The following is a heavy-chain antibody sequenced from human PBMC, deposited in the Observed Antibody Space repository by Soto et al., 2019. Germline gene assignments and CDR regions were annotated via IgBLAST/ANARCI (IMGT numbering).Heavy chain of an antibody. CDR1: GFTFSSYS. D-gene: IGHD3-10*01. J-gene: IGHJ4*02. CDR2: ISSSSSYI. CDR3: ARTMVRGVIIKYRIDY. Sequence: PGGSLRLSCAASGFTFSSYSMNWVRQAPGKGLEWVSSISSSSSYIYYADSVKGRFTISRDNAKNSLYLQMNSLRAEDTAVYYCARTMVRGVIIKYRIDYWGQGTLVTVSS. V-gene: IGHV3-21*01.